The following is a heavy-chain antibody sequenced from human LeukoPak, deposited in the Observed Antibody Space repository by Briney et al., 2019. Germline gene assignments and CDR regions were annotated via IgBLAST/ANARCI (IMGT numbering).Heavy chain of an antibody. CDR2: INPNSSGT. V-gene: IGHV1-2*06. D-gene: IGHD3-22*01. J-gene: IGHJ4*02. CDR3: ARGSPDDSRAPGNFDY. CDR1: GYTFTGYY. Sequence: ASVKVSRKASGYTFTGYYMHWVRQAPGQGPEWMGRINPNSSGTNYAQNFQGRVTVTRDTSITTAYIELSGLRSDDTAVYYCARGSPDDSRAPGNFDYWGQGTLVTVSS.